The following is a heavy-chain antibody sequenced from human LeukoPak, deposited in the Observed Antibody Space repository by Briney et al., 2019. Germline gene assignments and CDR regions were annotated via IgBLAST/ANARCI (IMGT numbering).Heavy chain of an antibody. CDR2: INQRGSEQ. V-gene: IGHV3-7*03. J-gene: IGHJ4*02. D-gene: IGHD2-2*01. Sequence: PGGSLRLSYAASGFTFSNCWMSWVRQGPGEGLEWVANINQRGSEQYSVDSVKGRFTISRDNSKNSLDLQMNSLRVEDTAIYYCARLVVPPGNRGWYYEYWGQGTLVTVSS. CDR3: ARLVVPPGNRGWYYEY. CDR1: GFTFSNCW.